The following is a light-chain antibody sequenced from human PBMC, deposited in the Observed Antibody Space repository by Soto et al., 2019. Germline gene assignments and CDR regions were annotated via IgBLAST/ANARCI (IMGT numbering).Light chain of an antibody. Sequence: QSVLTQPASVSGSPGQSITISCTGTSSDVGGYNYVSWYQQHPGKAPKLMIYDVSNRPSGVSNRFSGSKSGNTASLTISGLQAEAEADYYCSSYTTSSTLFGGGTKLTVL. V-gene: IGLV2-14*01. J-gene: IGLJ2*01. CDR2: DVS. CDR1: SSDVGGYNY. CDR3: SSYTTSSTL.